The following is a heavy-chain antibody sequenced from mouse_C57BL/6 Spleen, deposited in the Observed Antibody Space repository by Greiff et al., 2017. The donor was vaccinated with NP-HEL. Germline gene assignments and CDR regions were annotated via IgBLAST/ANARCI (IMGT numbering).Heavy chain of an antibody. CDR2: IDPANGNT. D-gene: IGHD1-1*01. J-gene: IGHJ2*01. CDR1: GFNIKNTY. CDR3: ARRTGSSYRDFDY. V-gene: IGHV14-3*01. Sequence: EVQLQQSVAELVRPGASVKLSCTASGFNIKNTYMHWVKQRPEQGLEWIGRIDPANGNTKYAPKFQGKATITVDTSSNTAYLQLSSLTSEDTAIYYCARRTGSSYRDFDYWGKGTTLTVSS.